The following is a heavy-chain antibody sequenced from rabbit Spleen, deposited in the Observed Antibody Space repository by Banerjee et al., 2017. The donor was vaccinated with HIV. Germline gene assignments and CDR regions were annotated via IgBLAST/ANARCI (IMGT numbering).Heavy chain of an antibody. V-gene: IGHV1S45*01. CDR1: GFSFSDTDV. J-gene: IGHJ6*01. Sequence: QEQLEESGGGLVKPEGSLTLTCKASGFSFSDTDVMCWVRQAPGKGLEWIGCMYAGSSGTTYYAGWAKGRFTISKTSSTTVTLQMTSLTAADKATYFCARDTGSSFSTYGMDLWGQGTLVTVS. CDR2: MYAGSSGTT. CDR3: ARDTGSSFSTYGMDL. D-gene: IGHD8-1*01.